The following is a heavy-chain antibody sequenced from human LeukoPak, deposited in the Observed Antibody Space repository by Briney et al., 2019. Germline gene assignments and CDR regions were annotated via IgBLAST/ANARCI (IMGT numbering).Heavy chain of an antibody. CDR2: INHGGST. Sequence: PSETLSLTCAVYGGSFSGYYWSWIRQPPGKGLEWIGEINHGGSTNYNPSLKSRVTISVDTSKNQFSLKLSSVTAADTAVYYCARVRGIAARPYDYWGQGTLVTVSS. D-gene: IGHD6-6*01. CDR3: ARVRGIAARPYDY. J-gene: IGHJ4*02. V-gene: IGHV4-34*01. CDR1: GGSFSGYY.